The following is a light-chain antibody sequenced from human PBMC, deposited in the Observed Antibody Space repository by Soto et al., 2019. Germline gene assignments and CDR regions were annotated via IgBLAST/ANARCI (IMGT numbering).Light chain of an antibody. J-gene: IGKJ1*01. CDR3: LQGSHWPWT. V-gene: IGKV2-30*01. CDR2: KVS. CDR1: QSLVSSDTNTY. Sequence: DVVMTQSPLSLPVTLGQPASISCRSSQSLVSSDTNTYLNWYQQRPGQSPRRLIYKVSNRDSGVPARFSGSGSGTDFTLKISRVEAEDVGVYYCLQGSHWPWTFGQGTKVEI.